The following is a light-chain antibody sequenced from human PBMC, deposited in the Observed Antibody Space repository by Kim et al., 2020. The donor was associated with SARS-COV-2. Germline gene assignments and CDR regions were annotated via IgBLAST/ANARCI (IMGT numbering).Light chain of an antibody. J-gene: IGLJ3*02. CDR1: ELGTKY. V-gene: IGLV3-1*01. Sequence: VSPGQTARITCSGDELGTKYASWYQQKPGPSPVLVMYQDTKRPSGVPERFSGSNSGNTATLTISETQAMDEALYYCQAWDSSTGVFGGGTKLTVL. CDR3: QAWDSSTGV. CDR2: QDT.